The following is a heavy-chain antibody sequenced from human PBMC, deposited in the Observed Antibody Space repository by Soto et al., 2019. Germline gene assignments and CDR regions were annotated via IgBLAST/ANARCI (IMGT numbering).Heavy chain of an antibody. D-gene: IGHD2-21*02. J-gene: IGHJ4*02. CDR3: ARASVAVTAIPFDY. CDR1: GGSISSGGYY. Sequence: PSETLSLTCTVSGGSISSGGYYWSWIRQHPGKGLEWIGYIYYSGSTYYNPSLKSRVTISVDTSMNQFSLKLSSVTAADTAVYYCARASVAVTAIPFDYWGQGTLVTVSS. V-gene: IGHV4-31*03. CDR2: IYYSGST.